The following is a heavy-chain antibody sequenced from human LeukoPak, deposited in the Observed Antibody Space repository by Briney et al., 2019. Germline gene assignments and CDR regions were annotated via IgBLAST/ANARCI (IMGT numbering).Heavy chain of an antibody. CDR2: IYYSGST. J-gene: IGHJ4*02. V-gene: IGHV4-31*03. Sequence: SETLSLTCTVSGGCISSGGYCWSWIRQHPGKGLEWIGYIYYSGSTYYNPSLKSRVTISVDMSKNQFSLKLSSVTAADTAVYYCANSGYDRVKFDNWGQGTLVTVSS. CDR3: ANSGYDRVKFDN. CDR1: GGCISSGGYC. D-gene: IGHD5-12*01.